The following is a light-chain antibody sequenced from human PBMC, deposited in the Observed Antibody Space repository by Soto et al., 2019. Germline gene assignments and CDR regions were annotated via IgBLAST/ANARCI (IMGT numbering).Light chain of an antibody. CDR1: SSDVGSYNL. CDR2: EGS. V-gene: IGLV2-23*01. CDR3: CSYAGSSTRVV. Sequence: QSVLTQPASVSGSPGQSITISCTGTSSDVGSYNLVSWYQQNPGKAPKLMIYEGSKRPSGVSNRFSGSKSGNTASLTISGLQAEDEADYYCCSYAGSSTRVVFGGGTKLTVL. J-gene: IGLJ2*01.